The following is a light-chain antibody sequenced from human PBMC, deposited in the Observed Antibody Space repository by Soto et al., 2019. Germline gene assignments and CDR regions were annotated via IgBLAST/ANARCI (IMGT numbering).Light chain of an antibody. Sequence: DIHMTQSPSSLSASVGDTVTITCRASQNIDMYLNWYQQKPGKAPRVLISGASNLQSGVPSRFSGSGSGTDFTLTISSLQSEEFASYFFQLTFNSPPWTFGQGTKVEVK. V-gene: IGKV1-39*01. CDR3: QLTFNSPPWT. J-gene: IGKJ1*01. CDR1: QNIDMY. CDR2: GAS.